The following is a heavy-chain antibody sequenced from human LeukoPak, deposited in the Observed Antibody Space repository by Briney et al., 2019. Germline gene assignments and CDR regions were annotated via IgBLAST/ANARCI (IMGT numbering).Heavy chain of an antibody. Sequence: ASVKVSCKASGYTFTGYYMHWVRQAPGQGLEWMGWINPNSGGTNYAQKFQGRVTMTRDTSISTAYMELSRLRSDGTAVYYCARTYYDFWSGYDAFDIWGQGTMVTVSS. CDR1: GYTFTGYY. V-gene: IGHV1-2*02. D-gene: IGHD3-3*01. CDR3: ARTYYDFWSGYDAFDI. J-gene: IGHJ3*02. CDR2: INPNSGGT.